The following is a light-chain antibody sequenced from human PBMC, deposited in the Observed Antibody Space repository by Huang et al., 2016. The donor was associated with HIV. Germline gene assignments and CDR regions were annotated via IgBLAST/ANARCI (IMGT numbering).Light chain of an antibody. J-gene: IGKJ1*01. Sequence: DIVMVQSPVSLSVTPGAAASITCRSSQSLLHSNGHNYLDWYRQKPGQSPQLLIYLGSTRAAGVPDRFSGSGSGTDFTLKINRVEADDVGVYYCMQGLQSWTFGQGTKVEI. CDR3: MQGLQSWT. CDR2: LGS. CDR1: QSLLHSNGHNY. V-gene: IGKV2-28*01.